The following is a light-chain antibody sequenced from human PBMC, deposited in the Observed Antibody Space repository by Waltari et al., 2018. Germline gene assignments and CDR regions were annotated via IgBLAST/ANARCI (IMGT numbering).Light chain of an antibody. CDR2: EVI. Sequence: QSALTQPASVSGSPGQSITISFTGTNSEDGVYNLVSWYQQHPDKAPKLMVYEVIERPSGVSNRFSGSKSGNTASLTISGLQAEDEADYYCCSYAGRNIWVFGGGTKLTVL. V-gene: IGLV2-23*02. CDR3: CSYAGRNIWV. J-gene: IGLJ3*02. CDR1: NSEDGVYNL.